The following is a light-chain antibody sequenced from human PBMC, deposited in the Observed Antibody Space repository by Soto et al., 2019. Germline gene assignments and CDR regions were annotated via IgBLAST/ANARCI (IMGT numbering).Light chain of an antibody. CDR2: RNN. CDR3: AAWDESLNGLYV. CDR1: SSNIGSNY. Sequence: QSVLTQPPSASGTPGQRLTICCSGSSSNIGSNYVFWYQQLPGTAPKVLIYRNNRRPSGVSDRFSGSKIGTSASLAISGLRFEDEADYYCAAWDESLNGLYVFGTGTKVTVL. J-gene: IGLJ1*01. V-gene: IGLV1-47*01.